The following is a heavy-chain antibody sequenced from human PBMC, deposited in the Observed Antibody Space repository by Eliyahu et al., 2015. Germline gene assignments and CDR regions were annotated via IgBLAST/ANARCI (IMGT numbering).Heavy chain of an antibody. J-gene: IGHJ6*02. CDR3: ARLLDSMDV. D-gene: IGHD3/OR15-3a*01. Sequence: VXLXQSAAXVKXPGQXLRXXXKGSGFSLTSYWISWVRQMPGKGLEWMGRIDPTDSTTHYSPAFQGHVTFSVDKSLSTAYVQWSRLRASDTATYYCARLLDSMDVWGQGTTVTVSS. CDR2: IDPTDSTT. CDR1: GFSLTSYW. V-gene: IGHV5-10-1*03.